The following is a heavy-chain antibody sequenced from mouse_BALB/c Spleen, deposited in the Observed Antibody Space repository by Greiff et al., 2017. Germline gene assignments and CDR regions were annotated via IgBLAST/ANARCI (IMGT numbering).Heavy chain of an antibody. Sequence: QVQLQQSGAELVRPGVSVKISCKGSGYTFTDYAMHWVKQIHSKSLEWIGVISTYYGDASYNQKFKGKATMTVDKSSSTAYMELARLTSEDSAIYYCARAYYYGSSLMDYWGQGTSVTVSS. D-gene: IGHD1-1*01. CDR3: ARAYYYGSSLMDY. J-gene: IGHJ4*01. CDR1: GYTFTDYA. V-gene: IGHV1S137*01. CDR2: ISTYYGDA.